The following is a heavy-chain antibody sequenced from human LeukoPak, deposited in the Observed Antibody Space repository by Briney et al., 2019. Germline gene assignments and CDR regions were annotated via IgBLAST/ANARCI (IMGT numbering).Heavy chain of an antibody. Sequence: SGGSLRLSCAASGFTFSSYSMNWVRQAPGKGLEWVSSISSSSSYIYYADSVKGRFTVSRDNAKNSLYLQMNSLRAEDTAVYYCARDEYYGSELDYWGQGTLVTVSS. D-gene: IGHD3-10*01. J-gene: IGHJ4*02. CDR2: ISSSSSYI. CDR3: ARDEYYGSELDY. V-gene: IGHV3-21*01. CDR1: GFTFSSYS.